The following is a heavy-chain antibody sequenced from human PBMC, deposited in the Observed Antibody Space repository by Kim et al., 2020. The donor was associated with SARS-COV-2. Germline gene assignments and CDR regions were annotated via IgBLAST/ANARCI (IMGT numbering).Heavy chain of an antibody. V-gene: IGHV3-21*01. J-gene: IGHJ6*03. CDR3: AREGRITIFGVVIPKDYYMDV. Sequence: GGSLRLSCAASGFTFSSYSMNWVRQAPGKGLEWVSSISSSSSYIYYADSVQGRFTISRDNAKNSLYLQMNSLRAEETAVYYCAREGRITIFGVVIPKDYYMDVWGKGTTFTVSS. D-gene: IGHD3-3*01. CDR2: ISSSSSYI. CDR1: GFTFSSYS.